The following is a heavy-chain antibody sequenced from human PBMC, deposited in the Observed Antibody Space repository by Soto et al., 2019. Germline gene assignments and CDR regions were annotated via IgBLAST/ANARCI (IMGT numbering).Heavy chain of an antibody. D-gene: IGHD6-19*01. CDR3: ARMYSSGAGWFHP. J-gene: IGHJ5*02. V-gene: IGHV4-31*03. Sequence: LSLTCFVSGYSITAGGYYWSWIRHHPGKGLEWIGSFYSSGSIIYNPSLRSRVSISGDTSSNQFSMSLTSVTAADTARYYCARMYSSGAGWFHPWGQGTLVTVSS. CDR2: FYSSGSI. CDR1: GYSITAGGYY.